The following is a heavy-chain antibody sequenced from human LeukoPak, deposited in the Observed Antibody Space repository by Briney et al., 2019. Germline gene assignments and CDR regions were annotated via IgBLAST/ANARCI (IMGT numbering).Heavy chain of an antibody. V-gene: IGHV1-46*01. D-gene: IGHD3-9*01. J-gene: IGHJ4*01. Sequence: ASVKVSCKASGYTFTSYYMHWVRQAPGQGLEWMGIINPSGGSTSYAQKFQSRVTMTRDTSTSTVYMELSSLRSEDTAVYYCAREGQYYDILTGYYPYYFDYWGQGTQVTVSS. CDR3: AREGQYYDILTGYYPYYFDY. CDR1: GYTFTSYY. CDR2: INPSGGST.